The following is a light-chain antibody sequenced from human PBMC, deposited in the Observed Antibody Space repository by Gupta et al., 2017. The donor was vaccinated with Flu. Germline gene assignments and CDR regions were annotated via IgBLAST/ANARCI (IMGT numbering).Light chain of an antibody. CDR2: YAS. Sequence: VPLSWSPGERVTIFCRASQDVRNNVAWYQHKSGQAPRLLIYYASTRATGLPARFSGSGSGTEFTLTIASLQFEDIGVYYCQEYESWPPWTFGQGTKVEIK. CDR1: QDVRNN. CDR3: QEYESWPPWT. V-gene: IGKV3-15*01. J-gene: IGKJ1*01.